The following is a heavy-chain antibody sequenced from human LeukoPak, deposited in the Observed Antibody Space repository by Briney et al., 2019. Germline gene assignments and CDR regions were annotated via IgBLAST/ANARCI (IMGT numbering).Heavy chain of an antibody. D-gene: IGHD2-8*01. V-gene: IGHV3-64*01. CDR3: ARGFCTNGVCRYYFDY. Sequence: GGSLRLSCAASGFTFSSYAMHWVRQAPGKGLEYVSAISSNGGSTYYANSVKGRFTISRDNSKNTLYLQMASLRAEDMAVYYCARGFCTNGVCRYYFDYWGQGTLVTVSS. CDR2: ISSNGGST. J-gene: IGHJ4*02. CDR1: GFTFSSYA.